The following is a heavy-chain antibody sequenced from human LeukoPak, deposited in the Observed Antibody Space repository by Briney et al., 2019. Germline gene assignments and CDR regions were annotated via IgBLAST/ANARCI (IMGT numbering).Heavy chain of an antibody. CDR1: GFTFSSYA. Sequence: SGGSLRLSCAASGFTFSSYAMHWVRQAPGQGLEWMGWINPNSGGTNYAQKFQGWVTMTRDTSISTAYMELSRLRSDDTAVYYCARGVLPAAMRGVGDAFDIWGQGTMVTVSS. CDR2: INPNSGGT. V-gene: IGHV1-2*04. CDR3: ARGVLPAAMRGVGDAFDI. D-gene: IGHD2-2*01. J-gene: IGHJ3*02.